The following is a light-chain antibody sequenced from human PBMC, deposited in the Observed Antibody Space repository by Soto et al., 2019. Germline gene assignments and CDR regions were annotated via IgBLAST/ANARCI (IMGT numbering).Light chain of an antibody. Sequence: EIVMTQSPATLSVSPGERATLSCRASQDIYMNLVRYQQKPGQPPRLLIYGASSRVTGVPARFSGSGSGTEFTLTISSLQSEDFAVYYCQQYNDWPLTFGEGTKVDIK. V-gene: IGKV3-15*01. CDR3: QQYNDWPLT. CDR2: GAS. J-gene: IGKJ1*01. CDR1: QDIYMN.